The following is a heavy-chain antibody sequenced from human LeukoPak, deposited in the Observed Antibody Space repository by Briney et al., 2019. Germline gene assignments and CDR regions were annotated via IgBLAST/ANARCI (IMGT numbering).Heavy chain of an antibody. CDR3: AREDDWNYEDY. V-gene: IGHV3-11*04. Sequence: GGSLRLSCAASGFTFSDYYMSWIRQAPGKGLEWVSYTSGSTNIIYYADSVKGRFTISRDNAKNSVYLQMNSLRAEDTAIYYCAREDDWNYEDYWGQGTLVTVSS. CDR1: GFTFSDYY. CDR2: TSGSTNII. J-gene: IGHJ4*02. D-gene: IGHD1-7*01.